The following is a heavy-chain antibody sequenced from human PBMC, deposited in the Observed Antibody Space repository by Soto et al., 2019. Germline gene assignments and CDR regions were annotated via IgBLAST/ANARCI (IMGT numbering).Heavy chain of an antibody. V-gene: IGHV4-59*01. D-gene: IGHD3-22*01. Sequence: SETLSLTCTVSGGSISSYYWSWIRQPPGKGLEWIGYIYYSESTNYNPSLKSRVTISVDTSKNQFSLKLSSVTAADTAVYYCARDINSSGYYGVRRCFDLWGRGTLVTVSS. CDR1: GGSISSYY. CDR2: IYYSEST. CDR3: ARDINSSGYYGVRRCFDL. J-gene: IGHJ2*01.